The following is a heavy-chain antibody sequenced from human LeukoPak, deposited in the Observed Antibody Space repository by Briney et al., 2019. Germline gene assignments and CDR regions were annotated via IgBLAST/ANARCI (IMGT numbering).Heavy chain of an antibody. V-gene: IGHV3-30*02. D-gene: IGHD2-2*01. CDR1: GFTFSSYG. CDR2: VRYDGSNK. J-gene: IGHJ4*02. CDR3: VKDHCSSTGCYEFDY. Sequence: GGSLRLSCVASGFTFSSYGMHWVRQAPGKGLEWVAFVRYDGSNKYYTDSVKGRFTISRDNSKNTLYLQMNSLRAEDTALYYCVKDHCSSTGCYEFDYWGQGTLVTVSS.